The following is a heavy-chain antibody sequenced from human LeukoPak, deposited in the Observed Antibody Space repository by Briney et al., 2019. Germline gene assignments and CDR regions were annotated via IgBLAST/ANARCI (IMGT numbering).Heavy chain of an antibody. V-gene: IGHV3-9*01. J-gene: IGHJ4*02. CDR1: GFTFGDYA. Sequence: PGGSLRLSCAASGFTFGDYAMHWVRQAPGKGPEWVSGISWESGSKGYADSVKGRFIISRDNAKNSLYLQMYNLRLEDTALYYCAKDDEAHFDASGPLDHWGQGTLVTVSP. CDR3: AKDDEAHFDASGPLDH. D-gene: IGHD2-15*01. CDR2: ISWESGSK.